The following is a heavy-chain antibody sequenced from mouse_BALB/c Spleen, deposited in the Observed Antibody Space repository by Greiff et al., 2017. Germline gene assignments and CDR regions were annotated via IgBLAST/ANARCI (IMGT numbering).Heavy chain of an antibody. Sequence: EVKLVESGGGLVQPGGSLKLSCAASGFTFSSYTMSWVRQTPEKRLEWVAYISNGGGSTYYPDTVKGRFTISRDNAKNTLYLQMSSLKSEDTAMYYCARSPYRYDGGTFDYWGQGTTLTVSS. CDR2: ISNGGGST. CDR3: ARSPYRYDGGTFDY. J-gene: IGHJ2*01. V-gene: IGHV5-12-2*01. CDR1: GFTFSSYT. D-gene: IGHD2-14*01.